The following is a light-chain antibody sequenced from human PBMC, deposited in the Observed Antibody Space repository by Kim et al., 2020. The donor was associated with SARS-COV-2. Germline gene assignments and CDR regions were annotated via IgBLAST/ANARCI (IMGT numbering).Light chain of an antibody. Sequence: QPVLTQSPSASASLGASVKLTCTLSNGHYNYAIAWHQQQPGKGPRYLMKVNSDGSHSKGDGIPDRFSGSSSGAKRYLTISSLQSDDEADYYCQTWGPGIRVFGGGTQLTVL. CDR3: QTWGPGIRV. V-gene: IGLV4-69*01. J-gene: IGLJ3*02. CDR1: NGHYNYA. CDR2: VNSDGSH.